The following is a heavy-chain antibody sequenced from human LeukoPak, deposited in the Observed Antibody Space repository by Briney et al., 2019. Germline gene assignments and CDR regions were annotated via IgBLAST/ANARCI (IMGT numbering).Heavy chain of an antibody. Sequence: GGSLRLSCAASGFTFSSYWMSWVRQAPGKGLEWVANIKQDGSEKYYVDSVKGRFTISRDNAKNSLYLQMNSLRAEDTAVYYCARDYDFWSDKERWFDPWGQGTLVTVSS. D-gene: IGHD3-3*01. CDR3: ARDYDFWSDKERWFDP. V-gene: IGHV3-7*01. CDR1: GFTFSSYW. J-gene: IGHJ5*02. CDR2: IKQDGSEK.